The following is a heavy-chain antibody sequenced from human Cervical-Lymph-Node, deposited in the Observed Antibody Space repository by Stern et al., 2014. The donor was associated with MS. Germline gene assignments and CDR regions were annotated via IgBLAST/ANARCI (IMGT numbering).Heavy chain of an antibody. D-gene: IGHD6-19*01. CDR1: RFNFDDYA. V-gene: IGHV3-9*01. J-gene: IGHJ6*02. CDR2: ISWNSGSM. CDR3: AKDISSGRWEAQYYYGMDV. Sequence: EVQLVESGGGLVQPGRSLRLSCAGSRFNFDDYAMHWGRPAPGRGLEWGSSISWNSGSMEYADSVKGRFTISRDNAKNSLYLQMDSLRVEDTAIYYCAKDISSGRWEAQYYYGMDVWGQGTTVTVSS.